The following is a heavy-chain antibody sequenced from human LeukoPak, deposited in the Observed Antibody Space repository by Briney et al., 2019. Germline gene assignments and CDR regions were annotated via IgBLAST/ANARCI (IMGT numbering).Heavy chain of an antibody. CDR2: INPNSGGT. CDR1: GGTFSSYA. CDR3: AAAPAYCGGDCPFDY. Sequence: ASVKVSCKASGGTFSSYAISWVRQAPGQGLEWMGWINPNSGGTNYAQKFQGRVTMTRDTSISTAYMELSRLRSDDTAVYYCAAAPAYCGGDCPFDYWGQGTLVTVSS. V-gene: IGHV1-2*02. D-gene: IGHD2-21*02. J-gene: IGHJ4*02.